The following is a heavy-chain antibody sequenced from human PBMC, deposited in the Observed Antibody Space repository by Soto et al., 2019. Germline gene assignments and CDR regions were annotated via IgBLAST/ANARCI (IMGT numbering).Heavy chain of an antibody. D-gene: IGHD3-16*01. J-gene: IGHJ4*02. Sequence: PSETLSLTCTVCGGSISGGCSYWTWIRQHPGGGLEWIGYIYYSGSTFYNPSLKSRVALSVDTSKNQFSLRLTSVTAAETAVYYCARPIMYYFDYWGQGTLVAVSS. CDR2: IYYSGST. CDR3: ARPIMYYFDY. CDR1: GGSISGGCSY. V-gene: IGHV4-31*03.